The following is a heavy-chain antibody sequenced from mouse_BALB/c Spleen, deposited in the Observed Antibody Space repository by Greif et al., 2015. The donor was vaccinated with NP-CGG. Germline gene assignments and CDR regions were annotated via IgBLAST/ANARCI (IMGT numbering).Heavy chain of an antibody. V-gene: IGHV3-6*02. CDR3: ARGYGRAMDY. CDR1: GYSITSGYY. D-gene: IGHD2-14*01. CDR2: ISYDGSN. Sequence: EVQLQESGPGLVKPSQSLSLTCSVTGYSITSGYYWNWIRQFPGNKLEWMGYISYDGSNNYNPSLKNRISITRDTSKNQFFLKLNSVTTEDTATYYCARGYGRAMDYWGQGTSVTVSS. J-gene: IGHJ4*01.